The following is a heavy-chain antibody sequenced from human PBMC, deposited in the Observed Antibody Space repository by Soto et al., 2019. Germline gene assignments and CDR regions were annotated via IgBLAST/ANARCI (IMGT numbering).Heavy chain of an antibody. J-gene: IGHJ4*02. CDR2: INSDGSST. V-gene: IGHV3-74*01. CDR1: GFPFSTYW. D-gene: IGHD2-15*01. CDR3: VRTSLVVAAATREDY. Sequence: VQLVESGGGLVQPGGSWRPPGAALGFPFSTYWWTWFRQAPGKGLVWVSRINSDGSSTSYADSVKGRFTISRDNAKNTLYLQMNSLRAEDTAVYYCVRTSLVVAAATREDYWGQGTLVTVSS.